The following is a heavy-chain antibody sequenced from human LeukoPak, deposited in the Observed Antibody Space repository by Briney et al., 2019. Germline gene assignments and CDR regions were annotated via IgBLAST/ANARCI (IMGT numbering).Heavy chain of an antibody. CDR2: IYHSGST. D-gene: IGHD5-18*01. V-gene: IGHV4-38-2*02. CDR1: GYSISSGYY. Sequence: SSETLSLTCTVSGYSISSGYYWGWIRQPPGKGLEWIGSIYHSGSTYYNPSLKSRVTISVDTSKNQFSLKTRSVTAADTAVYYCARARWIQLWLPPSVSNYYYYMDVWGKGTTVTVSS. J-gene: IGHJ6*03. CDR3: ARARWIQLWLPPSVSNYYYYMDV.